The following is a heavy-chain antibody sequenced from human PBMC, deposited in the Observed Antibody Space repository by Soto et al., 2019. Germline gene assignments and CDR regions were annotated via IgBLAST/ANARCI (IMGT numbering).Heavy chain of an antibody. CDR1: GYTFTGYY. D-gene: IGHD3-3*01. V-gene: IGHV1-2*02. CDR2: INPNSGGT. Sequence: ASVKVSCKASGYTFTGYYMHWVRQAPGQGLEWMGWINPNSGGTNYAQKFQGRVTMTRDTSISTAYMELSRLRSDDTAVYYCVRITIFGVVTAGYGMDVWGQGTTVTVSS. J-gene: IGHJ6*02. CDR3: VRITIFGVVTAGYGMDV.